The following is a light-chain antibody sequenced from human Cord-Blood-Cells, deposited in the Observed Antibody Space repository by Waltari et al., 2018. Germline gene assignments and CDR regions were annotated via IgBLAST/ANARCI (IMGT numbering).Light chain of an antibody. CDR1: QSVSCN. V-gene: IGKV3-15*01. J-gene: IGKJ4*01. CDR2: GAS. Sequence: ELVITQSPATLSVSPGERATLSCRASQSVSCNLAGYQQKPGQAPRLIIYGASTRATGIPARFSGSGSGTEFTLTISSLQSEDFAVYYCQQYNNWPPLTFGGGTKVEIK. CDR3: QQYNNWPPLT.